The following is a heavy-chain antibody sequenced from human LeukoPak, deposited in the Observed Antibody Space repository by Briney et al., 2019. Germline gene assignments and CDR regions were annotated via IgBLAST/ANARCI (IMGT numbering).Heavy chain of an antibody. D-gene: IGHD3-22*01. CDR2: IYYSGST. CDR1: GGSISSSSYY. Sequence: SETLSLTCTVSGGSISSSSYYWGWIRQPPGKGLEWIGSIYYSGSTYYNPSLKSRVTISVDTSKNQFSLKLSSVTAADTAVYYCARGKPYFYDPFDFWGQGTLVTVSS. J-gene: IGHJ4*02. V-gene: IGHV4-39*07. CDR3: ARGKPYFYDPFDF.